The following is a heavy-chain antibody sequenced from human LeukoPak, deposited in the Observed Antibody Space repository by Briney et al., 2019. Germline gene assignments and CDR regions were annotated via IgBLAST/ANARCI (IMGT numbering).Heavy chain of an antibody. D-gene: IGHD3-22*01. CDR3: GRGRGRNYYDSSPAWFDP. CDR2: IYYTGTT. Sequence: KPSQTLSLTCTVSGGSISNGGYYWSWIRQPPGKGLEWIAYIYYTGTTYYNPSLKSRVTISLDTSKNQFSLKLSSVTAADTAIYYCGRGRGRNYYDSSPAWFDPGGQGTLVTVS. V-gene: IGHV4-31*03. J-gene: IGHJ5*02. CDR1: GGSISNGGYY.